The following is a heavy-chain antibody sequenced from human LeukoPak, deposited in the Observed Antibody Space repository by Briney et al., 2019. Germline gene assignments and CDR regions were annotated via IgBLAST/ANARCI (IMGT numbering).Heavy chain of an antibody. Sequence: GSLRLSCAASGFTFSSYWMHWVRQAPGKGLVWVSRINSDGSSTSYADSVKGRFTISRDNAKNTLYLQMNSLRAEDTALYYCARDLTYSNYPSYYFDYWGQGTLVTVSS. J-gene: IGHJ4*02. D-gene: IGHD4-11*01. V-gene: IGHV3-74*01. CDR1: GFTFSSYW. CDR3: ARDLTYSNYPSYYFDY. CDR2: INSDGSST.